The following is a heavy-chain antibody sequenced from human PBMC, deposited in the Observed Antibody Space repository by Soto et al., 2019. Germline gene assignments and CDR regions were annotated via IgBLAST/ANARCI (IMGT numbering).Heavy chain of an antibody. J-gene: IGHJ6*02. CDR3: AGSPGSSTSLEIYYYYYYGMDV. Sequence: QVQLVQSGAEVKKPGSSVKVSCKASGGTFSSYAISWVRQAPGQGLEWMGGIIPIPGTANYAQKFQGRVTITADESTRTAYMGLSSLRSEDTAVDYCAGSPGSSTSLEIYYYYYYGMDVWGQGTTVTVSS. V-gene: IGHV1-69*01. CDR1: GGTFSSYA. CDR2: IIPIPGTA. D-gene: IGHD2-2*01.